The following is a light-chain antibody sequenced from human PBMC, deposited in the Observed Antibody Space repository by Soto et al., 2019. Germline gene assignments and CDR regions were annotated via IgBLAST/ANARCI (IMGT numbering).Light chain of an antibody. CDR1: QSVSSSY. V-gene: IGKV3-20*01. CDR3: KQNVTPPPFT. Sequence: EIVLTQSPGTLSLSPGERATLSCRASQSVSSSYLAWYQQKPGQAPRLLIYGASSRATGIPDRFSGSGSGQTSTLPINSLGPKDFPVYSCKQNVTPPPFTSAQGHDWRLN. J-gene: IGKJ5*01. CDR2: GAS.